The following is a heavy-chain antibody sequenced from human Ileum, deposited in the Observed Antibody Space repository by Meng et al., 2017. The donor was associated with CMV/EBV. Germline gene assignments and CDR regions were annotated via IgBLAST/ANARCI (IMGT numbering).Heavy chain of an antibody. CDR1: GGTFSSYA. J-gene: IGHJ6*02. CDR3: ASPYSSSWYGLRTYYYGMDV. V-gene: IGHV1-69*05. CDR2: IIPIFGTA. D-gene: IGHD6-13*01. Sequence: SAKVSCKASGGTFSSYAISWVRQAPGQGLEWMGGIIPIFGTANYAQKFQGRVTITTDESTSTAYMELSSLRSEDTAVYYCASPYSSSWYGLRTYYYGMDVWGQGTTVTVSS.